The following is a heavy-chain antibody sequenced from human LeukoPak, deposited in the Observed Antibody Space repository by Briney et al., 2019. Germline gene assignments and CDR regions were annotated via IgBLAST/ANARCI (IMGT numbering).Heavy chain of an antibody. J-gene: IGHJ4*02. Sequence: GGSLRLSCVASGFTFSNLAMGWVRQAPGKGLEWVSVISDGGDTTYYADSVKGRFTISRDNSRNTLYLQMNSLRVEDTAVYYCAKDARRSSGWYLFDHWGQGTLVTVSS. D-gene: IGHD6-19*01. CDR3: AKDARRSSGWYLFDH. V-gene: IGHV3-23*01. CDR1: GFTFSNLA. CDR2: ISDGGDTT.